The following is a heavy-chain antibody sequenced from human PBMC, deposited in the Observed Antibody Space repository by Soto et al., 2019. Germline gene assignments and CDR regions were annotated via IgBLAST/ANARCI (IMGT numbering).Heavy chain of an antibody. CDR3: ARSSGGNFGIIIEGSNWLDP. D-gene: IGHD3-3*01. CDR2: INPHGGST. CDR1: GNTFTSCY. V-gene: IGHV1-46*01. Sequence: ASVTVNWKATGNTFTSCYLNWVRQAPGQGLDCMGVINPHGGSTKYAQKFQGRVTMTRHTSRRTVYMELRSLRSDATAISYCARSSGGNFGIIIEGSNWLDPWAQGTPDTGSS. J-gene: IGHJ5*02.